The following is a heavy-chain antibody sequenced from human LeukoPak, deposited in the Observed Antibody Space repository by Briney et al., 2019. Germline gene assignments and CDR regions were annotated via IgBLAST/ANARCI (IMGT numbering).Heavy chain of an antibody. Sequence: GGSLRLSCAASGFTFSTYSMNWVRQAPGKGLEWVSYITSSSTTIYYADSVKGRFTISRDNAQNSLFLQMKSLRDEDTAVYYCARDGLNAWFDPWGQGTLVTVSS. D-gene: IGHD4/OR15-4a*01. CDR2: ITSSSTTI. CDR1: GFTFSTYS. CDR3: ARDGLNAWFDP. V-gene: IGHV3-48*02. J-gene: IGHJ5*02.